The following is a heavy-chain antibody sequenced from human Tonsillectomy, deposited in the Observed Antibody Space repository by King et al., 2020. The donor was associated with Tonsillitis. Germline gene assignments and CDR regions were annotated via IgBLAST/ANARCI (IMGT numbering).Heavy chain of an antibody. CDR3: VKDDQFGQTGYYYMDV. CDR2: ISGDGGKT. Sequence: VQLVESGGGVVQPGGSLRLSCATSGFTFDDYAMHWFRQAPGKGLEWVSLISGDGGKTFYTDSVKGRLTISSTNSKNSLYLQMNSLRTDDTALYYCVKDDQFGQTGYYYMDVWGKGTTVTASS. CDR1: GFTFDDYA. J-gene: IGHJ6*03. V-gene: IGHV3-43*02. D-gene: IGHD3-10*01.